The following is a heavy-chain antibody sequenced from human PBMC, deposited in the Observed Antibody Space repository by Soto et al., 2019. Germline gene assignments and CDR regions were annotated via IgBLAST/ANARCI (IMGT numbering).Heavy chain of an antibody. CDR1: GGLFSTYA. V-gene: IGHV1-69*01. CDR2: IIPVFATT. CDR3: ARVDHRGYFAILTDY. D-gene: IGHD3-9*01. Sequence: QEQLVQSGAEVKKSGSSVKVSCKASGGLFSTYAISWVRQAPGQGLEWMGGIIPVFATTYYAEKFEGRVTITADESTNTAYMELSSLRSEDTAMYYCARVDHRGYFAILTDYWGQGTLVTVSS. J-gene: IGHJ4*02.